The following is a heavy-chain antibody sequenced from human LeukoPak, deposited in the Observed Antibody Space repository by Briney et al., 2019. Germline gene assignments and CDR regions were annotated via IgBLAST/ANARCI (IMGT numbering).Heavy chain of an antibody. CDR3: ARDAVDSSGYYPTYYFDY. V-gene: IGHV4-59*01. CDR1: GGSISSYY. CDR2: IYYSGGT. J-gene: IGHJ4*02. D-gene: IGHD3-22*01. Sequence: SETLSLTCAVSGGSISSYYWSWIRQPPGKGLEWIGYIYYSGGTNYNPSLKSRVTISVDTSKNQFSLKLSSVTAADTAVYYCARDAVDSSGYYPTYYFDYWGQGTLVTVSS.